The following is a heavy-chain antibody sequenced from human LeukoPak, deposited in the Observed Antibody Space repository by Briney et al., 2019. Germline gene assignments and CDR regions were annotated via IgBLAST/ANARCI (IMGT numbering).Heavy chain of an antibody. CDR3: ARDPTVTNFHDAFDI. V-gene: IGHV3-7*05. CDR1: GFTFSSYW. Sequence: GGSLRLSCAASGFTFSSYWMSWVRQAPGKGLEWVATIKQDGSQKEYVDSVKGRFTISRDNAKNSLYLQMNSLRAGDTAVYYCARDPTVTNFHDAFDIWGQGTMVTVSS. J-gene: IGHJ3*02. CDR2: IKQDGSQK. D-gene: IGHD4-17*01.